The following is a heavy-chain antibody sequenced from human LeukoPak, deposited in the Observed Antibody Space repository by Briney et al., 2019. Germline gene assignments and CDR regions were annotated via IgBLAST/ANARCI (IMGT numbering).Heavy chain of an antibody. D-gene: IGHD1-26*01. CDR1: GFTFSSYG. Sequence: EGSLRLSCAASGFTFSSYGMHWVRQAPGKGLEWVSYISSSNSTRSYEDSVKGRFTISRDNSKNTLYLQMNSLRAEDTAVYYCARDRAEWELLQGYYGMDVWGQGTTVTVSS. CDR2: ISSSNSTR. CDR3: ARDRAEWELLQGYYGMDV. V-gene: IGHV3-48*01. J-gene: IGHJ6*02.